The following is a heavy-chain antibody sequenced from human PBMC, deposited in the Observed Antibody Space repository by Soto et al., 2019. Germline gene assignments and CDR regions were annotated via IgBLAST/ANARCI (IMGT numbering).Heavy chain of an antibody. CDR1: GGSISSYY. CDR3: ARVLGYCSGGSCYPNPAIYYYYGMDV. D-gene: IGHD2-15*01. Sequence: PLETLSLTCTVSGGSISSYYWSWIRQPPGKGLEWIGYNYYSGSTNYNPSLKSRVTISEDTSKNQFSLKLSSVTAADTAVYYCARVLGYCSGGSCYPNPAIYYYYGMDVWGQGTTVT. J-gene: IGHJ6*02. CDR2: NYYSGST. V-gene: IGHV4-59*01.